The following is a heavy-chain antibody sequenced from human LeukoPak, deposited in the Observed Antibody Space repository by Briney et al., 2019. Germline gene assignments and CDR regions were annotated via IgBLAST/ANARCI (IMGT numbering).Heavy chain of an antibody. CDR1: GFTFTSFT. D-gene: IGHD5-24*01. J-gene: IGHJ4*02. Sequence: PGGSLRLSCAASGFTFTSFTLSWVRQAPGKGLEWISYIGISSGNTKYADSVKGRFTISGDKAKNSLYLQMNSLRVEDTAVYYCARDYKYAFDNWGQGTLVTVSS. CDR2: IGISSGNT. CDR3: ARDYKYAFDN. V-gene: IGHV3-48*01.